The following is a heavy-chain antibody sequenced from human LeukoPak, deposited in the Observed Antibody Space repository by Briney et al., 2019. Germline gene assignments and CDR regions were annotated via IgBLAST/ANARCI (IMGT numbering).Heavy chain of an antibody. J-gene: IGHJ4*02. CDR2: ITGSDGSS. CDR1: GFTFTNYA. CDR3: AKWGGYDILTGYYVPDY. V-gene: IGHV3-23*01. D-gene: IGHD3-9*01. Sequence: GTSLRLSCVASGFTFTNYAMSWVRHAPGKGLEWVSAITGSDGSSYYADSVKGRFTISRDNSKNTLCLQVNSLRAEDTAVYYCAKWGGYDILTGYYVPDYWGQGTLVTVSS.